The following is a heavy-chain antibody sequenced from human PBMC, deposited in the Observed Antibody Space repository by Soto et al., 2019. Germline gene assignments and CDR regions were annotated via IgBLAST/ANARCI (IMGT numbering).Heavy chain of an antibody. CDR2: ISYDGSNK. CDR1: GFTFSNYG. Sequence: GGSLGLSCAASGFTFSNYGMHWVRQAPGKGLEWVAVISYDGSNKYYADSAKGRFTISRDNSKYTLFLQMDSLRAEDTAVYYCAKLTVATEEAFDFWGQGTLVTVSS. V-gene: IGHV3-30*18. J-gene: IGHJ4*02. CDR3: AKLTVATEEAFDF. D-gene: IGHD5-12*01.